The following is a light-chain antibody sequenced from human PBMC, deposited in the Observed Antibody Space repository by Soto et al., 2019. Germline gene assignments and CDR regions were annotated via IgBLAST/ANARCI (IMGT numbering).Light chain of an antibody. CDR1: QSISSW. Sequence: DIQMTQSPSTLSASVGDRVTITCRASQSISSWLAWYQQKPGKAPKLLIYKASTLQSGVPSRFSGSGSGTEFTLVISSLQPDDSATYYCQHYNDTWTFGQGTKVEIK. CDR3: QHYNDTWT. CDR2: KAS. V-gene: IGKV1-5*03. J-gene: IGKJ1*01.